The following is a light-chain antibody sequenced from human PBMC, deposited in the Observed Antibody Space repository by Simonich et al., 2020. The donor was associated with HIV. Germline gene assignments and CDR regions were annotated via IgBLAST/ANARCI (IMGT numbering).Light chain of an antibody. J-gene: IGKJ2*01. CDR2: AAS. CDR1: QGVSNS. CDR3: QQYYSTLMYT. Sequence: DIQMTQSTSSLSASVVDRVTITCRASQGVSNSLAWYQQKPGKAPKLLLYAASGLESGVPSRFSGSGSGTDYTLTISSLQPEDFATYYCQQYYSTLMYTFGQGTKLEIK. V-gene: IGKV1-NL1*01.